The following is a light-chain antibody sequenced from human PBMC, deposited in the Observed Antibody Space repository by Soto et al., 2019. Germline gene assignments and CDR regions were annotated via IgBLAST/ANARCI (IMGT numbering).Light chain of an antibody. J-gene: IGKJ1*01. Sequence: EIVMTQSPGTLSASPGERATLSCRASQSISSNLAWYQQKPGQAPRLLIYGASTRATDIPARFSGSGSGTEFTLTISSLQSEDLAVYHCQQYNDWPPSWTFGQGTKVEIK. CDR2: GAS. CDR3: QQYNDWPPSWT. V-gene: IGKV3-15*01. CDR1: QSISSN.